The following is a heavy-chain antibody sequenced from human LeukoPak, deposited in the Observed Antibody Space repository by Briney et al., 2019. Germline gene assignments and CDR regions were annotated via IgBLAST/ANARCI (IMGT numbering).Heavy chain of an antibody. CDR3: ARGPYHMLFMPTWFDT. CDR1: GFTFSSYA. V-gene: IGHV3-64*01. D-gene: IGHD2/OR15-2a*01. Sequence: GGSLRLSCTASGFTFSSYAMHWVRQAPGKELEYVSAITSNGDSTHYARSVKGRFTISRDNSKDTVYLQMGSLRPEDMAVYYCARGPYHMLFMPTWFDTWGQGTVVTVSS. CDR2: ITSNGDST. J-gene: IGHJ5*02.